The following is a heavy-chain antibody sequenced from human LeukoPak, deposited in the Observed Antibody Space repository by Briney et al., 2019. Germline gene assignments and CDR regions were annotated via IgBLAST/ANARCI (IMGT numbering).Heavy chain of an antibody. J-gene: IGHJ4*02. V-gene: IGHV4-59*01. D-gene: IGHD1-26*01. CDR1: GGPITTYY. CDR3: ARDILMVGATHYFDY. CDR2: IHHSVSP. Sequence: SETLSLTCTVSGGPITTYYWSWLRQSPGRGLEWIGYIHHSVSPTYNPSLKSRVTISVETSKNQFSLKVSSVTAADTAVYYCARDILMVGATHYFDYWGQGTLVTVSS.